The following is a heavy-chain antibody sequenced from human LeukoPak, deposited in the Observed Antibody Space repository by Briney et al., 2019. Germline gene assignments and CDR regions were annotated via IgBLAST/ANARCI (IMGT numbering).Heavy chain of an antibody. J-gene: IGHJ4*02. CDR1: GFTFSSYG. V-gene: IGHV3-30*02. CDR3: AKVGAAYYYGSGSYLDY. D-gene: IGHD3-10*01. CDR2: IRYDGSNK. Sequence: GGSLRLSCAASGFTFSSYGMHWVRQAPGKGLEWVAFIRYDGSNKYYADSVKGRFTISRDNSKNTLYLQMNSLRAEDTAVYYCAKVGAAYYYGSGSYLDYWGQGTLVTVSS.